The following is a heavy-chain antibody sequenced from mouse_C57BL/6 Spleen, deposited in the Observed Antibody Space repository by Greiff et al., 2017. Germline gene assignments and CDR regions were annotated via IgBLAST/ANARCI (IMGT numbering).Heavy chain of an antibody. Sequence: EVQRVESGGGLVKPGGSLKLSCAASGFTFSDYGMHWVRQAPEKGLEWVAYISSGSSTIYYADTVKGRFTISRDTAKNTLFLQMTSLRSEDTAMYYCARGDYYGSSHWYFDVWGTGTTVTVSS. CDR2: ISSGSSTI. CDR1: GFTFSDYG. V-gene: IGHV5-17*01. J-gene: IGHJ1*03. D-gene: IGHD1-1*01. CDR3: ARGDYYGSSHWYFDV.